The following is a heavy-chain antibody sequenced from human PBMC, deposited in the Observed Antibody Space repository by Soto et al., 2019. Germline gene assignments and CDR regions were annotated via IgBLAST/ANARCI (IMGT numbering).Heavy chain of an antibody. V-gene: IGHV1-18*03. CDR2: ISGYNGNT. J-gene: IGHJ6*02. D-gene: IGHD4-17*01. Sequence: GASVKVSCKASGYTFTTYGINWVRQAPGQGLEWMGWISGYNGNTKYAQKFQGRVTMTTDTSTNTAYMEVRSLRSDDMVVYYCARSGDLPYYYYGMNVWGQGTTVTVSS. CDR3: ARSGDLPYYYYGMNV. CDR1: GYTFTTYG.